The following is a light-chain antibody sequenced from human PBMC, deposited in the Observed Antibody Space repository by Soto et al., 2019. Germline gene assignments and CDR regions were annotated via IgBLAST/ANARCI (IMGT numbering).Light chain of an antibody. V-gene: IGKV3-20*01. CDR3: QQYGSTPLYT. Sequence: EIVLTQSPDTLSLSPGQRATLSCRASQSVSSSYLAWYQHRPGQPPSLLIYGVSTRATGTPDRFSGSGSGTNFTLTISRLEPEDFAVYFCQQYGSTPLYTFGQGTKVEI. CDR1: QSVSSSY. CDR2: GVS. J-gene: IGKJ2*01.